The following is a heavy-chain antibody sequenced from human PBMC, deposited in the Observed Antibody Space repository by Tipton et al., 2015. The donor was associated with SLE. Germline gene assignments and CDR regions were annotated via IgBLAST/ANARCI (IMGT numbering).Heavy chain of an antibody. CDR2: IRYDGSNK. CDR3: AKDWGDYGDL. V-gene: IGHV3-30*02. Sequence: SLRLSCAASGFIFSTYDMHWVRQAPGKGLEWVAFIRYDGSNKYYADSVKGRFTISRDNSKNTLYLQMNSLRAEDTAVYYCAKDWGDYGDLWGQGTLVTVSS. CDR1: GFIFSTYD. J-gene: IGHJ4*02. D-gene: IGHD3-16*01.